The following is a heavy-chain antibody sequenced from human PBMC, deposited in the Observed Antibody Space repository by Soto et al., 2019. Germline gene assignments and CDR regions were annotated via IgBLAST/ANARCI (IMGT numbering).Heavy chain of an antibody. CDR2: ISGSGGST. V-gene: IGHV3-23*01. CDR1: GFTFSSYA. CDR3: AKVSSYYYDSSGYWFDP. Sequence: GGSLRLSCAASGFTFSSYAMSWVRQAPGKGLEWVSAISGSGGSTYYADSVKGRFTISRDNSKNTLYLQMNSLRAEDTAVYYCAKVSSYYYDSSGYWFDPWGQGTLVTVSS. D-gene: IGHD3-22*01. J-gene: IGHJ5*02.